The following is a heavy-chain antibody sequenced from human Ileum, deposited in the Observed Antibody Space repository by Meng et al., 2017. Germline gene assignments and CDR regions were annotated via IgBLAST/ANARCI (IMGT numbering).Heavy chain of an antibody. CDR1: GFTFYSYA. CDR2: RSYDGINT. V-gene: IGHV3-30*01. D-gene: IGHD3-10*01. Sequence: GESLKISCAASGFTFYSYAMHRVRQAPGKGLEWVAVRSYDGINTDYADSVKGRFSISRDNSQNTLLLQLNSLRPEDTAVYYCARDCYGAGSLPRFDHWGQGTLVTVSS. J-gene: IGHJ4*02. CDR3: ARDCYGAGSLPRFDH.